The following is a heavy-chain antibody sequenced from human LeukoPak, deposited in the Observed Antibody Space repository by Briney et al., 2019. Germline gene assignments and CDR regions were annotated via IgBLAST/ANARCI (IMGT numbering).Heavy chain of an antibody. CDR3: ARVPGDYDAFDI. Sequence: GASVKVSCKASGYTFTGYYMRWVRQAPGQGLEWMGRINPNSGGTNYAQKFQGRVTMTRDTSISTAYMELSRLRSDDTAVYYCARVPGDYDAFDIWGQGTMVTVSS. J-gene: IGHJ3*02. V-gene: IGHV1-2*06. CDR2: INPNSGGT. CDR1: GYTFTGYY. D-gene: IGHD4-17*01.